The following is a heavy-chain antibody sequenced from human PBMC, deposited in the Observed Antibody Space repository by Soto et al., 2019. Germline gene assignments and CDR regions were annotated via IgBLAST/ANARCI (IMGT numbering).Heavy chain of an antibody. V-gene: IGHV4-61*01. Sequence: QVQLQESGPGLVKPSETLSLTCTVSGGSVSSGSYYWSWIRQPPGKGLEWIGYIYYSGSTNYNPSLKSRVTISVDPSKNQFSLKLSSVTAADTAVYYCASQENYEFWSGYYRGHGWFDPWGQGTLVTVSS. CDR2: IYYSGST. CDR1: GGSVSSGSYY. CDR3: ASQENYEFWSGYYRGHGWFDP. D-gene: IGHD3-3*01. J-gene: IGHJ5*02.